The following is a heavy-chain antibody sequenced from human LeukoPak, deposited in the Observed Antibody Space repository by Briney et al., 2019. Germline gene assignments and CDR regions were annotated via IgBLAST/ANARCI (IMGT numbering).Heavy chain of an antibody. CDR1: GYSISSGYY. V-gene: IGHV4-59*01. CDR2: IYYSGST. CDR3: ARDGGNSFDY. D-gene: IGHD2-15*01. J-gene: IGHJ4*02. Sequence: SETLSLTCTVSGYSISSGYYWGWIRQPPGKGLEWIGYIYYSGSTNYNPSLKSRVTISVDTSKNQFSLRLSSVTAADTAVYYCARDGGNSFDYWGQGTLVTVSS.